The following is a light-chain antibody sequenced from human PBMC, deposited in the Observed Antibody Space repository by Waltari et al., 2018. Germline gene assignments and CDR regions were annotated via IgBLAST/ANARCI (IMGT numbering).Light chain of an antibody. J-gene: IGLJ3*02. Sequence: SYELTQPPSVSVSPGQTVSITCSGDKSGNKFACWYQQKPGQSPVVVSHQDDKRPSGIPGRFSGSNSGNTATLTIRGTQAMDEGDYYCQAWDSNTAVFGGGTKLTVL. CDR2: QDD. CDR3: QAWDSNTAV. V-gene: IGLV3-1*01. CDR1: KSGNKF.